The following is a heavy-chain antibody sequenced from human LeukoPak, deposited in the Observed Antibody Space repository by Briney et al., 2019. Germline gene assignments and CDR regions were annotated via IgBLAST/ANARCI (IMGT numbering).Heavy chain of an antibody. CDR1: SGSISSYY. V-gene: IGHV4-59*08. Sequence: PSETLSLTCILSSGSISSYYWGWIRQPPGKGLEWIGYIYYSGSTNYNPSLKSRVTISVDTSKNQFSLKLSSVTAARTAVYYCATQYRDGCNHYYYYYGMDVWGQGTTVTVSS. D-gene: IGHD5-24*01. J-gene: IGHJ6*02. CDR2: IYYSGST. CDR3: ATQYRDGCNHYYYYYGMDV.